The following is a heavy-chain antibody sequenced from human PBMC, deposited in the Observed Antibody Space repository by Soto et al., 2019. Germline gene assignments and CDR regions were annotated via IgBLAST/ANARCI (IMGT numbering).Heavy chain of an antibody. D-gene: IGHD3-22*01. J-gene: IGHJ4*02. CDR1: GFTFSNAW. Sequence: PGGSLRLSCAASGFTFSNAWMSGGRQAPGKGLEWVGRIKGEADGGTTDYAAPVKGRITISRDHSKDTLYLQMNSLKTEDTAVYYCTTGLSNGYYNFDYWGQGTPVTVSS. V-gene: IGHV3-15*01. CDR3: TTGLSNGYYNFDY. CDR2: IKGEADGGTT.